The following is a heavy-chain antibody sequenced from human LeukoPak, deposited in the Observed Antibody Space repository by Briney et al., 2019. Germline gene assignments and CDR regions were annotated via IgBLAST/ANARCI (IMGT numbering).Heavy chain of an antibody. V-gene: IGHV1-69*13. CDR1: GGTFSSYA. CDR3: ARDRGYDYDRSGYFNY. J-gene: IGHJ4*02. D-gene: IGHD3-22*01. Sequence: ASVKVSCKASGGTFSSYAISWVRQAPGQGLEWMGGIIPIFGTANYAQKFQGRVTITADESTSTGYMELSSLRFEDTAVYYCARDRGYDYDRSGYFNYWGQGTLVTVSS. CDR2: IIPIFGTA.